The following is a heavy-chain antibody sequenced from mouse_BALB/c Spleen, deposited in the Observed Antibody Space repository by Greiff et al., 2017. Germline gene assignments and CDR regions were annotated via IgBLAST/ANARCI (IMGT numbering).Heavy chain of an antibody. CDR2: IDPANGNT. CDR3: ANGNFPHWYFDV. D-gene: IGHD2-1*01. CDR1: GFNIKDAY. J-gene: IGHJ1*01. Sequence: VQLQQSGAELVKPGASVKLSCTASGFNIKDAYMHWVKQRPEQGLEWIGRIDPANGNTKYDPKFQGKATITADTSSNTAYLQLSSLTSEDTAVYYCANGNFPHWYFDVWGAGTTVTVSS. V-gene: IGHV14-3*02.